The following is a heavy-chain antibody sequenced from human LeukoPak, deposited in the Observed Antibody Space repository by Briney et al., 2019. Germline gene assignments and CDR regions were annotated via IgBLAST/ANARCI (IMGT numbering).Heavy chain of an antibody. CDR1: GYTFTSNG. V-gene: IGHV1-18*01. CDR2: ISAYNGNT. Sequence: ASVKVSCKASGYTFTSNGISWVRQDPRQRLEWMGGISAYNGNTNYEQKLQGRVTMTTDTSTSTAYKELRSLRSDDTAVYYCASLKNSYDSSGYLVTDAFDIWGQGTMVTVSS. CDR3: ASLKNSYDSSGYLVTDAFDI. D-gene: IGHD3-22*01. J-gene: IGHJ3*02.